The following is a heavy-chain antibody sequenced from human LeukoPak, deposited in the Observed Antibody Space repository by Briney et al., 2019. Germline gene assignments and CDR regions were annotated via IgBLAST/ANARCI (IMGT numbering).Heavy chain of an antibody. J-gene: IGHJ5*02. D-gene: IGHD4-23*01. CDR1: GGSISSGSYY. CDR2: IYTSGST. Sequence: SETLSLTCTVSGGSISSGSYYWSWFRQPAEKGLEWIGRIYTSGSTYYNPSLKSRVTISADTSKNQFSLKLSSVTAADTAVYYCARNSQGSGFDPWGQGTLVTVSS. V-gene: IGHV4-61*02. CDR3: ARNSQGSGFDP.